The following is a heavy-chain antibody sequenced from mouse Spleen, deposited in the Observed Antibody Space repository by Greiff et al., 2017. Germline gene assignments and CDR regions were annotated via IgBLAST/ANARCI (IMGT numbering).Heavy chain of an antibody. V-gene: IGHV1S56*01. CDR1: GYTFTSYY. D-gene: IGHD1-1*01. J-gene: IGHJ2*01. CDR2: IYPGNVNT. CDR3: LITTVVAFDY. Sequence: QVQLQQSGPELVKPGASVRISCKASGYTFTSYYIHWVKQRPGQGLEWIGWIYPGNVNTKYNEKFKGKATLTADKSSSTAYMQLSSLTSEDSAVYFCLITTVVAFDYWGQGTTLTVSS.